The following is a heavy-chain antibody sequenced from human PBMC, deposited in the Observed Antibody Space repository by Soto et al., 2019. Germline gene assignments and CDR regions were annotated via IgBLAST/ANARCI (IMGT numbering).Heavy chain of an antibody. D-gene: IGHD3-3*01. CDR2: IYYSGST. V-gene: IGHV4-31*03. Sequence: SETLSLTCTVSGGSISSGGYYWSWIRQHPGKGLEWIGYIYYSGSTYYNPSLKSRVTISVDTSKNQFSLKLSSVTAADTAVYYCARAKSSHYDFWSGPRRSGMDVWGQGTTVTVSS. CDR3: ARAKSSHYDFWSGPRRSGMDV. CDR1: GGSISSGGYY. J-gene: IGHJ6*02.